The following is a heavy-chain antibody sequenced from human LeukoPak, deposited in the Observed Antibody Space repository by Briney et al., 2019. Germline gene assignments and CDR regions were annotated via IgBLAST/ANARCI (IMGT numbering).Heavy chain of an antibody. CDR1: GFTFGSYS. J-gene: IGHJ5*02. CDR2: VSTSGSYI. Sequence: GGSLRLSCAVSGFTFGSYSMNWVRQAPGKGLEWVSFVSTSGSYIYYADSVKGRFTISRDNAKNSLYLQMNSLRAEDTAVYYCARGSARWFDPWGQGTLVTVSS. V-gene: IGHV3-21*04. CDR3: ARGSARWFDP.